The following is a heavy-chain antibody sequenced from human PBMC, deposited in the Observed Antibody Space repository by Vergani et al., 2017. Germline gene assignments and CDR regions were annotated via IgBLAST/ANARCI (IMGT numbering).Heavy chain of an antibody. CDR2: ITSSGRTT. Sequence: VQLVESGGGVVQRGGSLRLSCAASGFTFSGHAMSWVRQAPGKGLEWVSGITSSGRTTNYADSVNGRFTISRDNSKDTLYLQMNNVRADDTAVYYCAKELIVPGAVPIVTPFDHWGQGTLVTVSS. J-gene: IGHJ4*02. D-gene: IGHD6-13*01. CDR3: AKELIVPGAVPIVTPFDH. V-gene: IGHV3-23*04. CDR1: GFTFSGHA.